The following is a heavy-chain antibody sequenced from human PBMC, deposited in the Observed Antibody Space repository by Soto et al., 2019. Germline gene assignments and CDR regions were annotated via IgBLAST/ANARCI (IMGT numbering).Heavy chain of an antibody. D-gene: IGHD6-19*01. CDR3: ARDNDLTTGIAVAGTAFDM. CDR1: GFTLSTYS. CDR2: ISPSSSYI. Sequence: EVHLVESGGGLVKPGGSLRLSCVASGFTLSTYSMNWVRQAPGKGLEWVSSISPSSSYIYYADSVKGRFTISRDNAKNALYLQMSSLTAEDTAIYYCARDNDLTTGIAVAGTAFDMWGQGTVVTVSS. J-gene: IGHJ3*02. V-gene: IGHV3-21*01.